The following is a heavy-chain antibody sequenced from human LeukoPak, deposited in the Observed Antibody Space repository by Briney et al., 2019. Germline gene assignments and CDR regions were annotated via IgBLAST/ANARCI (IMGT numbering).Heavy chain of an antibody. D-gene: IGHD2-2*01. CDR2: INHSGST. V-gene: IGHV4-34*01. J-gene: IGHJ4*02. CDR3: ARECSTTCYDY. CDR1: GGSFSGYY. Sequence: SETLSLTCAVYGGSFSGYYWSWIRQPPGKGLEWIGEINHSGSTNYNPSLKSRVTTSVDTSKNQFSLKLSSVTAADTAVYYCARECSTTCYDYWGQGTLVTVSS.